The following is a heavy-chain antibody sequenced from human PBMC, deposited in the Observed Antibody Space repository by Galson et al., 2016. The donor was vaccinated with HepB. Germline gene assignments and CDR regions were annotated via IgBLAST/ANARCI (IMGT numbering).Heavy chain of an antibody. CDR3: SREMTGSYFD. Sequence: SLRLSCAASGFTFNAHWMNWVRQAPGKGLEWVANIRGDGIVSYYAGSVRGRFTISRDNAKNSLYLQMNGIRVDETAGHYCSREMTGSYFDWGQGTLVTVSS. V-gene: IGHV3-7*01. CDR1: GFTFNAHW. CDR2: IRGDGIVS. J-gene: IGHJ4*02. D-gene: IGHD3-10*01.